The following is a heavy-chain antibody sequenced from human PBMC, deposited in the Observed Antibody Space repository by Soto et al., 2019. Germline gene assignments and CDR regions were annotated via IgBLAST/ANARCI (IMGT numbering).Heavy chain of an antibody. J-gene: IGHJ6*04. V-gene: IGHV3-11*01. CDR2: ISGTGNTI. CDR1: GFIFSDYY. Sequence: GGSLRLSCVGSGFIFSDYYMSWIRQAPGKNLEWVSYISGTGNTIYSADSVKGRFTISRDNAKNSLYLQMSSLRAEDTGVYFCARGYSANDVWGKGTTVTVSS. CDR3: ARGYSANDV. D-gene: IGHD5-12*01.